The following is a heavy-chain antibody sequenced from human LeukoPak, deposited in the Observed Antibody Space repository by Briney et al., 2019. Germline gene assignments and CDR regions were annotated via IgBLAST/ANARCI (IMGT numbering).Heavy chain of an antibody. CDR2: IYHSGST. D-gene: IGHD6-13*01. CDR1: GYSISSGYY. CDR3: ARDSSSSWPKYFQH. V-gene: IGHV4-38-2*02. Sequence: SETLSLTCTVSGYSISSGYYWGWIRQPPGKGLEWIGSIYHSGSTYYNPSLKSRVTISVGTSKNQFSLKLSSVTAADTAVYYCARDSSSSWPKYFQHWGQGTLVTVSS. J-gene: IGHJ1*01.